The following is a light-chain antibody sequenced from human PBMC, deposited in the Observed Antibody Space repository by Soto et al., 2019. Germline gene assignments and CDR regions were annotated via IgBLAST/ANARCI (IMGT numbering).Light chain of an antibody. Sequence: QSVLTQPRSVSVSPGQSVTVSCTGTSSDVGGYNYVSWYQQHPGKAPKLMIYDVSKRPSGVSDRFSGSKSGNTASLTISGLQAEDEADYYCCSYAGSYTYVFGTGTKVTVL. J-gene: IGLJ1*01. V-gene: IGLV2-11*01. CDR2: DVS. CDR1: SSDVGGYNY. CDR3: CSYAGSYTYV.